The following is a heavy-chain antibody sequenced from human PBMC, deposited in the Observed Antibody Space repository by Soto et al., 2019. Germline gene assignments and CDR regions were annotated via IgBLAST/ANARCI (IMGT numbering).Heavy chain of an antibody. D-gene: IGHD6-13*01. CDR2: ISAYKGNT. V-gene: IGHV1-18*01. CDR1: GYTFTSYG. Sequence: QVQLVQSGAEVKKPGASVKVSCKASGYTFTSYGISWVRQAPGQGLEWMGWISAYKGNTNYAQKLQGRVIMTTDTSTSKANRELRSLRSYETAVYYCARDGRIAEAGHESVYWGQGTLVTVSS. J-gene: IGHJ4*02. CDR3: ARDGRIAEAGHESVY.